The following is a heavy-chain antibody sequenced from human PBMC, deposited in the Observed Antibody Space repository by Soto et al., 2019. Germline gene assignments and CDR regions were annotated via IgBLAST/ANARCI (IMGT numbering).Heavy chain of an antibody. D-gene: IGHD3-10*01. V-gene: IGHV3-30-3*01. Sequence: SLRLSCAASGFTFSSYAMHWVRQAPGKGLEWVAVISYDGSNKYYADSVKGRFTISRDNSKNTLYLQMNRLRAEETAVYYCARTSFFQYYCDHLYLFAPSAQGTPVTVSS. J-gene: IGHJ5*02. CDR1: GFTFSSYA. CDR2: ISYDGSNK. CDR3: ARTSFFQYYCDHLYLFAP.